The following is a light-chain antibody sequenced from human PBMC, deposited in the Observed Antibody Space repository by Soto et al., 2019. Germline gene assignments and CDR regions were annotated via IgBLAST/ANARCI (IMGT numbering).Light chain of an antibody. CDR1: SSNIGGNS. Sequence: QSVMTQPPSVSAAPGQTVTISCSGSSSNIGGNSVSWYQQLPGTAPKLLIYDDNKRPSGIPDRFSGSKSGTSATLGITGFQTGDEADYYCGSYAATNNYVFGSGTKLTVL. CDR3: GSYAATNNYV. CDR2: DDN. V-gene: IGLV1-51*01. J-gene: IGLJ1*01.